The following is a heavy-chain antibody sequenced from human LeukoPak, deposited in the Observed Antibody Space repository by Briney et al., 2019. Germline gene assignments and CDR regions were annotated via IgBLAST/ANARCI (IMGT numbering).Heavy chain of an antibody. CDR2: IKKDGSEE. CDR3: AKEGF. J-gene: IGHJ4*02. V-gene: IGHV3-7*03. Sequence: PGGSLRLSCAASAFTFSSYWMSCVRQPPGKGLEWVANIKKDGSEEYYVDSVKGRFTISRDNYKNTLYLQMNSLRAEDTAVYYCAKEGFWGQGTLVTVSS. CDR1: AFTFSSYW.